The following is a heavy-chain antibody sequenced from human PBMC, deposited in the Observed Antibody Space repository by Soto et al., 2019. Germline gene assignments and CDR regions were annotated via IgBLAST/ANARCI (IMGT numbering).Heavy chain of an antibody. D-gene: IGHD4-17*01. CDR2: IFSNDEK. V-gene: IGHV2-26*01. CDR1: GFSLSNARMG. J-gene: IGHJ4*02. CDR3: ARIHPATTVTTLIADY. Sequence: QVTLKESGPVLVKPTETLTLTCTVSGFSLSNARMGVSWIRQPPGKALEWLAHIFSNDEKSYSTSLKSRLTLSKDTSKSQVVLTMTNMDPVDTATYYCARIHPATTVTTLIADYWGQGTLVTVSS.